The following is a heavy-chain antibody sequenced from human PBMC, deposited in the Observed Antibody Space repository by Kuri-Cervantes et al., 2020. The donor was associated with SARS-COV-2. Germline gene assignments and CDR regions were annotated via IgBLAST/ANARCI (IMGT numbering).Heavy chain of an antibody. CDR2: INHSGST. CDR1: GGSFSGYY. CDR3: AREYRGFYGMDV. J-gene: IGHJ6*02. V-gene: IGHV4-34*01. Sequence: GSLRLSCAVYGGSFSGYYWSWIRQPPGKGLEWIGEINHSGSTNYNPSLKSRVTMSVDTSKNQFSLKLSSVTAADTAVYYCAREYRGFYGMDVWGQGTTVTVSS. D-gene: IGHD1-14*01.